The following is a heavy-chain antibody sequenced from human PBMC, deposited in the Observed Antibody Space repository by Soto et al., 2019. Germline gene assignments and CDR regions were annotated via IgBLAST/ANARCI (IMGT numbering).Heavy chain of an antibody. V-gene: IGHV3-23*01. D-gene: IGHD6-13*01. CDR1: GFTFSSYA. CDR3: AKGVKEFIAAREGPKTYYYYGMDV. CDR2: ISGSGGST. J-gene: IGHJ6*02. Sequence: GGSLRLSCAASGFTFSSYAMSWVRQAPGKGLEWVSAISGSGGSTYYADSVKGRFTISRDNSKNTLYLQMNSLRAEDTAVYYCAKGVKEFIAAREGPKTYYYYGMDVWGQGTTVTVSS.